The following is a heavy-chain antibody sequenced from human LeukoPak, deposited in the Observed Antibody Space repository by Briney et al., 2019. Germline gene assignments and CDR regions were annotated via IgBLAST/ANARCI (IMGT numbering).Heavy chain of an antibody. D-gene: IGHD3-16*02. J-gene: IGHJ5*01. CDR2: INPNTGNP. V-gene: IGHV7-4-1*02. CDR1: GYTFTNYA. CDR3: ARAYQPLGGLSFPDS. Sequence: ASVKVSCKASGYTFTNYAMNWVRQAPGQGLEWMGWINPNTGNPAYAQGFTGRVVFSLDTSVTTTYLQISGLKAEDTAVYYCARAYQPLGGLSFPDSWGQGTLVTVSS.